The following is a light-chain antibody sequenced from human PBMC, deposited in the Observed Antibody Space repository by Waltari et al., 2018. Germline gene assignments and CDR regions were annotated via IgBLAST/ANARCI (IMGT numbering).Light chain of an antibody. V-gene: IGLV2-8*01. J-gene: IGLJ2*01. CDR3: ATRDDSLSAPV. Sequence: QSVLTPPPSASGSLGQSVAISCTGTRSAIGGYNDFSWYQQSPGKPPKLLIYEVTKRPSGVPDRFSGSKSGNTASLAISGLRSEDEADYYCATRDDSLSAPVFGGGTKVTVL. CDR1: RSAIGGYND. CDR2: EVT.